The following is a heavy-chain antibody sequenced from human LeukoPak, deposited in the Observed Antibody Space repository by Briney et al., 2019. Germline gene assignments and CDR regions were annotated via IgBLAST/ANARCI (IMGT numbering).Heavy chain of an antibody. CDR3: ARLPSYDDYWSGYSGAFDI. V-gene: IGHV4-39*01. Sequence: SETLSLTCTVSGGSISSSNYYWGWIRQPPGKGLEWIGSIFYSGSTYYNPSLKSRVTVSVDTSKNQFSLKLSSVTAADTAVYYCARLPSYDDYWSGYSGAFDIWGQGTMVTVSS. D-gene: IGHD3-3*01. CDR2: IFYSGST. J-gene: IGHJ3*02. CDR1: GGSISSSNYY.